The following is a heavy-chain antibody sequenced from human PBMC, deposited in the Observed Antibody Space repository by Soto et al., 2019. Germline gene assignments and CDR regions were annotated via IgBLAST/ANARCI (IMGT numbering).Heavy chain of an antibody. J-gene: IGHJ4*02. Sequence: PSQTLSLICAISGDSVSGNSAAWNWIRQSPSRGLEWLGRTYYRSKWYNDYAVSVKSRITVTPDTSKNQFSLHLNSVTPEDTAVYYCAREFPHYESSDSYFDYWGQGALVTVSS. V-gene: IGHV6-1*01. CDR3: AREFPHYESSDSYFDY. CDR1: GDSVSGNSAA. CDR2: TYYRSKWYN. D-gene: IGHD3-22*01.